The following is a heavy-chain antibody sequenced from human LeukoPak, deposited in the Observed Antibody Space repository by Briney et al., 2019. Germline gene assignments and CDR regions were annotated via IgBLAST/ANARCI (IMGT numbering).Heavy chain of an antibody. D-gene: IGHD3-10*01. CDR2: IYYSGST. V-gene: IGHV4-59*01. J-gene: IGHJ4*02. Sequence: SETLSLTCTVSGGSISSYYWSWIRQPPGKGLEWIGYIYYSGSTNYNPSLKSRVTISVDTSKNQFSLELSSVTAADTAVYYCARVEFGSGSTYFDYWGQGTLVTVSS. CDR1: GGSISSYY. CDR3: ARVEFGSGSTYFDY.